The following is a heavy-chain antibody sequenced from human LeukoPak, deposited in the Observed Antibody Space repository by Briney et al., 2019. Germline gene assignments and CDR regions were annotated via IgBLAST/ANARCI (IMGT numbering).Heavy chain of an antibody. CDR3: ARGEWELLNFDY. CDR2: IYSGGST. V-gene: IGHV3-53*01. D-gene: IGHD1-26*01. J-gene: IGHJ4*02. CDR1: GFTFSSYA. Sequence: GGSLRLSCAASGFTFSSYAISWVRQAPGKGLEWVSVIYSGGSTYYADSVKGRFTISRDNSKNTLYLQMNSLRAEDTAVYYCARGEWELLNFDYWGQGTLVTVSS.